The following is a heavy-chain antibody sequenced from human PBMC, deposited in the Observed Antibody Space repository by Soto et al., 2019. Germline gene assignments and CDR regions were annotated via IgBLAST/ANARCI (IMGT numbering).Heavy chain of an antibody. D-gene: IGHD5-12*01. V-gene: IGHV4-30-4*01. CDR2: IYYSGST. CDR3: ARAIVVTIGGMDV. Sequence: SETLSLTCTVSGGSISSDDYYWRWVRQPPGKGLEWIGYIYYSGSTFFNPSLKSRVTISKDTSRNQFSLRLNSVTAADTAVYYCARAIVVTIGGMDVWGQGTTVTVSS. CDR1: GGSISSDDYY. J-gene: IGHJ6*02.